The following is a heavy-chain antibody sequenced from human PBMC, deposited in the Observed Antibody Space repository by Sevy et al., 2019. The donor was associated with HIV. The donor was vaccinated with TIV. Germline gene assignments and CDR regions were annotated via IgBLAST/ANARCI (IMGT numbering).Heavy chain of an antibody. CDR1: GDSISDYY. Sequence: SETLSLTCTVSGDSISDYYWSWIRQSPWKGLEWIGYISHSGSTNHNPSLKRRVTLSADTSKNQITLKLTFVTAADTAVYYWARGKVLTDYWGQGTLVTVSS. CDR3: ARGKVLTDY. V-gene: IGHV4-59*01. CDR2: ISHSGST. J-gene: IGHJ4*02.